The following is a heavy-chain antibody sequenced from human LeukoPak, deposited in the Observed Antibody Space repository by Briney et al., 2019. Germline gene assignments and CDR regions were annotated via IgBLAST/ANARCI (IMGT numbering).Heavy chain of an antibody. V-gene: IGHV3-21*04. CDR3: AKRGVVIRVILVGFHKEAYYFDS. CDR1: GFIFSDYS. CDR2: ISSSGTYI. Sequence: GGSLRLSCAASGFIFSDYSMNWVRQDPGKGLEWVSSISSSGTYIYYADSVRGRFTISRDNPKNTLYLQMNSLRAEDTAVYFCAKRGVVIRVILVGFHKEAYYFDSWGQGALVTVSS. D-gene: IGHD3-22*01. J-gene: IGHJ4*02.